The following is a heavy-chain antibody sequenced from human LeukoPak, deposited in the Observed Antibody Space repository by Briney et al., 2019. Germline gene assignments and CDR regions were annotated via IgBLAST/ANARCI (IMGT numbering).Heavy chain of an antibody. CDR1: GYTFTSYD. J-gene: IGHJ6*03. Sequence: ASVKVSCKASGYTFTSYDINWVRQATGQGLEWMGWISAYNGNTNYAQKLQGRVTMTTDTSTSTAYMELRSLRSDDTAVYYCARGRVADYYYYYYYMDVWGKGTTVTVSS. D-gene: IGHD2-15*01. CDR3: ARGRVADYYYYYYYMDV. CDR2: ISAYNGNT. V-gene: IGHV1-18*01.